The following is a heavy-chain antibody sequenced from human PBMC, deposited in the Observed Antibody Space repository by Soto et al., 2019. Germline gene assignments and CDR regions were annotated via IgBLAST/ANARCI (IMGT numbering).Heavy chain of an antibody. V-gene: IGHV3-30*18. D-gene: IGHD3-16*02. CDR3: AKDRLRLGELSLVDY. Sequence: QVQLVESGGGVVQPGRSLRLSCAASGFTFSSYGMHWVRQAPGKGLEWVAVISYDGSNKYYADSVKGRFTISRDNSKNTLYLQMNSLRAEDTAVYYCAKDRLRLGELSLVDYWGQGTLVTVSS. CDR2: ISYDGSNK. J-gene: IGHJ4*02. CDR1: GFTFSSYG.